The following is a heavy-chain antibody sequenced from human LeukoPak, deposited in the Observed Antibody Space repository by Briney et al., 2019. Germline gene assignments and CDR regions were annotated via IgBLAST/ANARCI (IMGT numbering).Heavy chain of an antibody. J-gene: IGHJ4*02. CDR1: GYTFSSYE. CDR2: MNPKTGKT. V-gene: IGHV1-8*01. Sequence: ASVKVSCKTSGYTFSSYEINWVRQAAGRGREWVGWMNPKTGKTAYARNLQGRVTITRDTSISTAYMDLSALRSEDTAVYYCARIRTVTTALNGYYFDYWGQGTLVTVSS. CDR3: ARIRTVTTALNGYYFDY. D-gene: IGHD1-1*01.